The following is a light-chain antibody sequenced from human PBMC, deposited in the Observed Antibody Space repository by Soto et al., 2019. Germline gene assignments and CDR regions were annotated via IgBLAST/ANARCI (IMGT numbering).Light chain of an antibody. Sequence: QSVLTQPASVSGSPGQSLPISCTGTSSDVGSYNLVSWYQQHPGKAPKLMIYEGSKRPSGVSNRFSGSKSGNTASLTISGLQAEDEADYYCCSYAGSSTFLYVFGTGTKVTVL. V-gene: IGLV2-23*03. J-gene: IGLJ1*01. CDR3: CSYAGSSTFLYV. CDR2: EGS. CDR1: SSDVGSYNL.